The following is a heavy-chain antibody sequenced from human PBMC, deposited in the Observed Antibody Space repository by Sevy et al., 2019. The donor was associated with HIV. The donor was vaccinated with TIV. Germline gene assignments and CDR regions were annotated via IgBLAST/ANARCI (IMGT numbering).Heavy chain of an antibody. V-gene: IGHV3-15*07. CDR1: GFTFSNAW. J-gene: IGHJ4*02. Sequence: GGSLRLSCAASGFTFSNAWMNWVRQAPGKGLEWVGRIKSKTDGGTTDYAAPVKGRFTISRDDSKNTLYLQMNSLKTEDTAVYYCTTGRGYSYGTIDYWGQGTLFTVSS. CDR3: TTGRGYSYGTIDY. CDR2: IKSKTDGGTT. D-gene: IGHD5-18*01.